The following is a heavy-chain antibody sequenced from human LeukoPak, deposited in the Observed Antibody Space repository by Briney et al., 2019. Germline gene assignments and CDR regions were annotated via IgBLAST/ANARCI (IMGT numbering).Heavy chain of an antibody. Sequence: PSETLSLTCTVSGGSITSSSYYWGWIRQTPGKGLEWIGSIYHSGSTHYDPSLKSRVTISVDTSKNQFSLKLSSVTAADTAVYYCARGLYYMDAWGKGTTVTVSS. CDR1: GGSITSSSYY. J-gene: IGHJ6*03. V-gene: IGHV4-39*07. CDR2: IYHSGST. CDR3: ARGLYYMDA.